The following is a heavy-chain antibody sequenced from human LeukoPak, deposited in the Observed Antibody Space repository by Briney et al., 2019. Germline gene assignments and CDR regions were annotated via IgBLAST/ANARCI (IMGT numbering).Heavy chain of an antibody. Sequence: AGGSLRLSCAASGFTFDDYVMHWVRQAPGKGLEWVSGISWNSGSIGYADSVKGRFTISRDNAKNTLYLQMNSLRAEDTAVYYCARGYSSGWYVYWGQGTLVTVSS. D-gene: IGHD6-19*01. V-gene: IGHV3-9*01. CDR3: ARGYSSGWYVY. CDR1: GFTFDDYV. CDR2: ISWNSGSI. J-gene: IGHJ4*02.